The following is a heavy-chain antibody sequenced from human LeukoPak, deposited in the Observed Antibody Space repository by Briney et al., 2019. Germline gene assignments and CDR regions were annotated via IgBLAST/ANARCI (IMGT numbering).Heavy chain of an antibody. D-gene: IGHD5-18*01. CDR3: ALGGYSYGTRWYFDL. V-gene: IGHV3-74*01. Sequence: GGSLRLSCAASGFTFSSYWMHWVRHAPGKGLVWVSRINSDGSSTNYADSVKGRFTISRDNAKNTLYLQMNSLRAEDTAVYYCALGGYSYGTRWYFDLWGRGTLVTVSS. CDR1: GFTFSSYW. J-gene: IGHJ2*01. CDR2: INSDGSST.